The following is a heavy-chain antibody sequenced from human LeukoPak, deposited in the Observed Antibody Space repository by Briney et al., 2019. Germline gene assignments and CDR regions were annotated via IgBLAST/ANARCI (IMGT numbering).Heavy chain of an antibody. CDR1: GFTFSDHY. V-gene: IGHV3-72*01. J-gene: IGHJ4*02. CDR3: TRIAAVGTHFDY. CDR2: SRNKANSYTT. Sequence: GGSLRLSCAASGFTFSDHYIDWVRQAPGKGLEWVGRSRNKANSYTTSYAASVKGRFTISRDDSKNSLYLQMNSLKTEDTAVYYCTRIAAVGTHFDYWGQRTLVTVSS. D-gene: IGHD6-13*01.